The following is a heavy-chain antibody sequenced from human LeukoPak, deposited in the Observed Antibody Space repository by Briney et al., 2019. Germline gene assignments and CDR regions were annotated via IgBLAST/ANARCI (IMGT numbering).Heavy chain of an antibody. CDR1: GGSFSGYY. Sequence: SETLSLTCPVYGGSFSGYYWRWIRQPPGKGLEWIGEINHSGSTNYNPSLKSRVTISVDTSKNQFSLKLSSVTAADTAVYYCARLYYDSSGYYPDAFDIWGQGTMVTVSS. D-gene: IGHD3-22*01. V-gene: IGHV4-34*01. CDR3: ARLYYDSSGYYPDAFDI. CDR2: INHSGST. J-gene: IGHJ3*02.